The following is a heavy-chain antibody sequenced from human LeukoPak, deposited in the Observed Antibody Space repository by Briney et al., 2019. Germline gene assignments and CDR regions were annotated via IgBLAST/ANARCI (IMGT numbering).Heavy chain of an antibody. CDR3: AKAESIPGNFDY. Sequence: GGSLRLSCAASGFTFSSYAMSWVRQPPGEGMEWVSAISGSGGSTYYADSVKGRFTISRDNSKNTLYLEMNSLRAEDTAVYYCAKAESIPGNFDYWGQGTLVTVSS. CDR2: ISGSGGST. V-gene: IGHV3-23*01. J-gene: IGHJ4*02. CDR1: GFTFSSYA.